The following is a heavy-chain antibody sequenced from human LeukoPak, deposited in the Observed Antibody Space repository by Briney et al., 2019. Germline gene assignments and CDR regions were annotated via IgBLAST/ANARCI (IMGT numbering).Heavy chain of an antibody. CDR3: ARALLVRNGYNYSPNYFDY. CDR2: ITGDGSST. CDR1: GFTFSGYW. V-gene: IGHV3-74*01. D-gene: IGHD5-24*01. Sequence: GGSLRLSCAASGFTFSGYWMHWVRQPPGKGLVWVSRITGDGSSTTYADSVKGRFTISRDNAKNTLYLQMISLRAEDTAVYYCARALLVRNGYNYSPNYFDYWGQGTLVTVSS. J-gene: IGHJ4*02.